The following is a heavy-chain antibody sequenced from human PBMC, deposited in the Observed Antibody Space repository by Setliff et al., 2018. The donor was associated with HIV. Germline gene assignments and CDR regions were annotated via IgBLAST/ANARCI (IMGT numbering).Heavy chain of an antibody. CDR3: ARHHYSNWFDP. J-gene: IGHJ5*02. Sequence: SETLSLTCTVSGGSISSSSYYWGWIRQPPGKGLEWNGSIYYSGSTYYNPSLKSRVTISVDTSKNQFSLKLSSVTAADTAVYYCARHHYSNWFDPWGQGTLVTVSS. V-gene: IGHV4-39*01. CDR2: IYYSGST. CDR1: GGSISSSSYY. D-gene: IGHD2-15*01.